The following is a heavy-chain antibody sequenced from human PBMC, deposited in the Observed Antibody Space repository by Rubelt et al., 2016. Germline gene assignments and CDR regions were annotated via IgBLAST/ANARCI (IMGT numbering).Heavy chain of an antibody. V-gene: IGHV3-21*01. J-gene: IGHJ3*02. D-gene: IGHD3-10*01. CDR3: AGGGYYGSGIGDAVDI. CDR1: GFTFSTYS. Sequence: EVQLVESGGGLIQPGGSLRLSCAASGFTFSTYSMNWVRQAPGKGLEWVSSISSSTSYIYYAASLKGRFTLSREHAKNALYRQMNGRRAEDTDGYYCAGGGYYGSGIGDAVDIWGQGTMVTVSS. CDR2: ISSSTSYI.